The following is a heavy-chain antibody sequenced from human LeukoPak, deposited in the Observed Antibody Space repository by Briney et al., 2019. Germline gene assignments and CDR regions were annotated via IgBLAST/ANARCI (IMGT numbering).Heavy chain of an antibody. D-gene: IGHD4-17*01. CDR2: ISYDGSNK. J-gene: IGHJ6*02. CDR1: GFAFSSYA. Sequence: GGSLRLPCAASGFAFSSYAMHWVRQAPGKGLEWVAVISYDGSNKYYADSVKGKFTIFRDSSKNTLYLQMNSLSAEDTAVYYCARDEYGDLVPGYSGMDVWGQGTTVTVSS. CDR3: ARDEYGDLVPGYSGMDV. V-gene: IGHV3-30-3*01.